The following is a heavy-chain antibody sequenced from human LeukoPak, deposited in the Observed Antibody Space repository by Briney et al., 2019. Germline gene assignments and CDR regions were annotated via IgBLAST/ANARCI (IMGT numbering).Heavy chain of an antibody. CDR3: ARMASPLYFDS. Sequence: SGPALVKPTQTLTLTCTCSGFSLSTSGMSVSWIRQPPGEALECLGRIDWYDDKYYSTSLKTRLTISKDTSKNQVVLTMTHMDPLEPASYFCARMASPLYFDSWGQGTLVTVSS. CDR1: GFSLSTSGMS. CDR2: IDWYDDK. J-gene: IGHJ4*02. V-gene: IGHV2-70*11. D-gene: IGHD2-2*02.